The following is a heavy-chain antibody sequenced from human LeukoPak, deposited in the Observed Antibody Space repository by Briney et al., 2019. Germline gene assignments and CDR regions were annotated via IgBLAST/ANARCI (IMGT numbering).Heavy chain of an antibody. CDR3: ARDFGYDFWSGYYTVTPHYYMDV. V-gene: IGHV3-74*01. Sequence: GGSLRLSCAASGFTFSNAWMSWVRQAPGKGLVWVSRINSDGSSTSYADSVKGRFTISRDNAKNTLYLQMNSLRAEDTAVYYCARDFGYDFWSGYYTVTPHYYMDVWGKGTTVTVSS. CDR2: INSDGSST. D-gene: IGHD3-3*01. CDR1: GFTFSNAW. J-gene: IGHJ6*03.